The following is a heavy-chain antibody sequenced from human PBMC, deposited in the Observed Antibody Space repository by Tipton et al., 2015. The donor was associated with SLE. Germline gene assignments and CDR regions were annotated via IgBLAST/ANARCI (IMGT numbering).Heavy chain of an antibody. V-gene: IGHV3-53*05. Sequence: SLRLSCAASGFTVSSNYMSWVRQAPGKGLEWVSVIYSGGSTYYADSVKGRFTISRDNSKNTLYLQMNSLRAEDTAVYYCARDPYSSSRPWYYGMDVWGQGTTVTVSS. J-gene: IGHJ6*02. D-gene: IGHD6-13*01. CDR1: GFTVSSNY. CDR3: ARDPYSSSRPWYYGMDV. CDR2: IYSGGST.